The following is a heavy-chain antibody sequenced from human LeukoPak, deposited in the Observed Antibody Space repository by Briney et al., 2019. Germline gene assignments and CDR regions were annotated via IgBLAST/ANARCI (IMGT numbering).Heavy chain of an antibody. CDR1: GGTFSSYA. V-gene: IGHV1-69*13. Sequence: GASVKVSCKASGGTFSSYAISWVRQAPGQGLEWMGGIIPIFGTANYAQKFQGRVTITADESTSTAYMELSSLRPEDTAVYYCARDRIVDSSGDYYYYYGMDVWGQGTTVTVSS. CDR3: ARDRIVDSSGDYYYYYGMDV. J-gene: IGHJ6*02. D-gene: IGHD3-22*01. CDR2: IIPIFGTA.